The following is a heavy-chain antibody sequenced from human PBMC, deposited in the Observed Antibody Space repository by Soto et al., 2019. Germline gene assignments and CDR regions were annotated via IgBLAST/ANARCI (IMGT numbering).Heavy chain of an antibody. CDR2: LYYSGTT. D-gene: IGHD2-15*01. J-gene: IGHJ3*02. CDR3: ARVLFSQCSGADNCYLEAFDI. CDR1: GASISTYY. Sequence: SETLSLTCTVSGASISTYYWSWIRRPPGKGLEWIGFLYYSGTTKYNSSLRSRVTMSADTSKNQFSLELTSVTAADTAIYYCARVLFSQCSGADNCYLEAFDIWGQGTLVTVSS. V-gene: IGHV4-59*01.